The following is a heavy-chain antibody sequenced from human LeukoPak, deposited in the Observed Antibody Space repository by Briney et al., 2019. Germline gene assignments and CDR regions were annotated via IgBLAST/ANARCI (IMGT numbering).Heavy chain of an antibody. D-gene: IGHD6-19*01. Sequence: PSAPLSLPYTVAGGSISSYYWSWSRPPPGKGLEWIAYIYYSGSTNYNPSLKSRLTISVDTPKNQFSLKLSSVTAADTAVYYCARAAVAGIWFDSWGQGTLVTVSS. CDR1: GGSISSYY. J-gene: IGHJ5*01. CDR2: IYYSGST. V-gene: IGHV4-59*01. CDR3: ARAAVAGIWFDS.